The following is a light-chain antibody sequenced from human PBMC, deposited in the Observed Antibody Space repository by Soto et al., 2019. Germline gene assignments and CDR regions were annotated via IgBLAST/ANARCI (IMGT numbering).Light chain of an antibody. V-gene: IGKV3-20*01. CDR1: QSISSSY. CDR2: GAS. Sequence: LSQSPGTLSLSPGERATLSCRASQSISSSYLAWYQQKPGQAPRLLIYGASSRATGIPDRFSGSGSGTDFTLTISRLEPEDFAVYYCQQYGSSRTFGQGTKVDI. J-gene: IGKJ1*01. CDR3: QQYGSSRT.